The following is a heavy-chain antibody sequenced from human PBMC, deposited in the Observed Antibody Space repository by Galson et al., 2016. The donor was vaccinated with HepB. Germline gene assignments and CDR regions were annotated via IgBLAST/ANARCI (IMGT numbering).Heavy chain of an antibody. CDR2: ISSDGSNK. J-gene: IGHJ4*02. Sequence: SLRLSCAASRFTFSTYAMHWVRQAPGKGLEWVAVISSDGSNKYYADSVKGRFTISRDSSKNTLSLQMNSLRPEDTAVYYCARADYGDYVAFFDYWGQGTLVTVSS. D-gene: IGHD4-17*01. V-gene: IGHV3-30-3*01. CDR1: RFTFSTYA. CDR3: ARADYGDYVAFFDY.